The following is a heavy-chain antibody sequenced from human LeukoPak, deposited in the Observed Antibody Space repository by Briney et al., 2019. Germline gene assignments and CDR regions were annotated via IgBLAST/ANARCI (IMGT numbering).Heavy chain of an antibody. J-gene: IGHJ4*02. CDR2: IYYSGST. Sequence: SETLSLTCTVSGGSISIYYWSWIRQPPGKGLEWIGYIYYSGSTNYNPSLKSRVTISVDTSKNQFSLKLSSVTAADTAVYYCARDTYAGVDYWGQGTLVTVSS. D-gene: IGHD3-10*01. V-gene: IGHV4-59*01. CDR3: ARDTYAGVDY. CDR1: GGSISIYY.